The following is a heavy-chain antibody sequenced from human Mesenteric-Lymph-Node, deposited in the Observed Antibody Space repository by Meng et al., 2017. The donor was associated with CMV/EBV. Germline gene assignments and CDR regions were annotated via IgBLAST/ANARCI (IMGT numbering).Heavy chain of an antibody. CDR1: GFTFSLYE. CDR3: ARDRPGMDV. J-gene: IGHJ6*02. Sequence: GESLKISCAASGFTFSLYEMNWVRQAPGKGLEWVSSISSSSSYIYYADSVKGRFTISRDNAKNSLYLQMNSLRAEDTAVYYCARDRPGMDVWGQGTTVTVSS. V-gene: IGHV3-21*01. CDR2: ISSSSSYI.